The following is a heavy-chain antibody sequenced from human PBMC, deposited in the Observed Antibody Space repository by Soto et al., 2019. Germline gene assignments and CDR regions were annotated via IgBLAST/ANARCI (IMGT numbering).Heavy chain of an antibody. CDR2: ISAYNGNT. CDR1: GYTFTSYG. Sequence: ASVKVSCKASGYTFTSYGISWVRQAPGQGLEWMGWISAYNGNTNYAQKLQGRVTMTTDTSTSTAYMELRSLRSDDTAVYYCAGESDSGSYTSYYGMDVWGQGTTVTVS. CDR3: AGESDSGSYTSYYGMDV. J-gene: IGHJ6*02. V-gene: IGHV1-18*01. D-gene: IGHD1-26*01.